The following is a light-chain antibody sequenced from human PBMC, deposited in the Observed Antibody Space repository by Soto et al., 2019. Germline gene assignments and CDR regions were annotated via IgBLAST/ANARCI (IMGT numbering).Light chain of an antibody. V-gene: IGLV2-14*03. J-gene: IGLJ1*01. CDR1: SSDVGAYNY. Sequence: QSVLTQPASVSGSPGQSITISCTGSSSDVGAYNYVSWYQHHPDKAPKLVIYDVTNRPSGVSNRFSGSKSGNTASLTISGLQAEDESDYYCNSYTSSTTPYVFGTGNNVTVL. CDR3: NSYTSSTTPYV. CDR2: DVT.